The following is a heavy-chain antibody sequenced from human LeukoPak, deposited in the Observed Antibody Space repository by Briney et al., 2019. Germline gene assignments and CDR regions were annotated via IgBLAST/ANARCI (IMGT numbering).Heavy chain of an antibody. Sequence: GASVKVSCKASGYXFTNYYIHWVRQAPGQGLEWMGMINPSGGSTRYAQKFQGRVTMTRDTSISTAYMELSRLRSDDTAVYYCARAGIEYYYDSSGPLDLDYWGQGTLVTVSS. CDR2: INPSGGST. V-gene: IGHV1-46*01. J-gene: IGHJ4*02. CDR1: GYXFTNYY. CDR3: ARAGIEYYYDSSGPLDLDY. D-gene: IGHD3-22*01.